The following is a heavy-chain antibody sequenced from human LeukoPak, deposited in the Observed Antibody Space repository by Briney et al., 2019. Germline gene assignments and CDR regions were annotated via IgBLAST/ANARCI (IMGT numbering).Heavy chain of an antibody. V-gene: IGHV3-53*01. Sequence: GGSLRLSCAASGFTVSSNYMSWVREAPGKGLEWVSVIYSGGSTYYADSVKGRFTISRDNSKNTLYLQMNSLRAEDTAVYYCAKDNTRIAAAGTWAFDYWGQGTLVTVSS. CDR1: GFTVSSNY. CDR3: AKDNTRIAAAGTWAFDY. J-gene: IGHJ4*02. CDR2: IYSGGST. D-gene: IGHD6-13*01.